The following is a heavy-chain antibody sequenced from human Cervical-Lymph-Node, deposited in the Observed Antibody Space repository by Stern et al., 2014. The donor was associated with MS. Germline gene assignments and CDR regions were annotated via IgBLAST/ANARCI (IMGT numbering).Heavy chain of an antibody. D-gene: IGHD3-16*02. Sequence: QMQLVQSGAEVKKPGSSVKVSCKASGGTISNYIIGWVRQAPGQGLEWMGGIIPMFGIANYAEKFQYRVTITADESTSTAYMDLSSLRSEDTAVYYCARATSDYIWGTYRFLDSWGQGTLVIVSS. CDR2: IIPMFGIA. V-gene: IGHV1-69*01. CDR3: ARATSDYIWGTYRFLDS. J-gene: IGHJ4*02. CDR1: GGTISNYI.